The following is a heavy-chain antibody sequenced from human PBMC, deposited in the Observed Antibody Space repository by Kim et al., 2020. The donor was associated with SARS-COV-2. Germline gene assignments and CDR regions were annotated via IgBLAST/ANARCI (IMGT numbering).Heavy chain of an antibody. D-gene: IGHD6-6*01. J-gene: IGHJ6*02. V-gene: IGHV3-30*07. Sequence: VKGRFTISRDNSKNTVYLEMNSLRAEDTAVYYWARHAYSSSSVYFYYGMDVWGQGTTVTVSS. CDR3: ARHAYSSSSVYFYYGMDV.